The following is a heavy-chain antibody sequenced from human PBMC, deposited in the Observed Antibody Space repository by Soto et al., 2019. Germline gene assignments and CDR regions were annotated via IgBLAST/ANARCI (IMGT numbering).Heavy chain of an antibody. CDR3: AKPVGKAATGVTFDY. J-gene: IGHJ4*02. D-gene: IGHD2-15*01. V-gene: IGHV3-23*01. CDR1: GFTFRSYA. Sequence: EVQLLGSGGGLVQPGGSLRLSCAASGFTFRSYAMSWVRQAPGQGLEWVSAISGSGGSTYYADSVKGRFTISRDNSKNTLYLQMNSLRAEDTSVYYCAKPVGKAATGVTFDYWGQGTLVTVSS. CDR2: ISGSGGST.